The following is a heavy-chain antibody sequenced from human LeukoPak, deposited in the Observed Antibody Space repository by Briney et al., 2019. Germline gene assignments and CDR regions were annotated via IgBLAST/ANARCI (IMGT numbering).Heavy chain of an antibody. CDR2: ISYDGSNK. CDR3: ASQIAAAGTYLTPHY. J-gene: IGHJ4*02. V-gene: IGHV3-30*03. Sequence: GRSLRLSCAASGFTFSSYGMHWVRQAPGKGLEWVAAISYDGSNKYYADSVKGRFTVSRDNSRNTLYLQLNSLRAEDTAVYYCASQIAAAGTYLTPHYWGQGTLVAVSS. CDR1: GFTFSSYG. D-gene: IGHD6-13*01.